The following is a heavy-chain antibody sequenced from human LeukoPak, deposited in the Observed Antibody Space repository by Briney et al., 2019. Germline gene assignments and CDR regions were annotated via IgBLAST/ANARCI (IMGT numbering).Heavy chain of an antibody. V-gene: IGHV3-48*02. CDR3: ARGSNPDY. CDR2: ISSGSSTI. J-gene: IGHJ4*02. CDR1: GFTFGTYS. Sequence: GGSLRLSCAASGFTFGTYSMNWVRQAPGKGLEWVSYISSGSSTIYHADSVKGRFTISRDNARNSLYLQMNSRRDEDTAVYYCARGSNPDYWGQGTLVTVSS.